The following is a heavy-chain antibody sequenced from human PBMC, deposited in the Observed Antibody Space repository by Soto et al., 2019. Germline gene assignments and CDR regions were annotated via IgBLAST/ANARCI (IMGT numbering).Heavy chain of an antibody. CDR3: ARLSGSYNDRYFAY. Sequence: VRKRQPPGKGLEWIGNVYYNGNTYYKASLKSRVTISVDTSNNQFSLKVKSGTAADTAVYYCARLSGSYNDRYFAYWGQGTLVTVSS. J-gene: IGHJ4*02. CDR2: VYYNGNT. V-gene: IGHV4-39*01. D-gene: IGHD1-26*01.